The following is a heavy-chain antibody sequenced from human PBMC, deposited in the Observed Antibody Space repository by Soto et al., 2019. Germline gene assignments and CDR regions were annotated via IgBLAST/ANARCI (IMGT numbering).Heavy chain of an antibody. D-gene: IGHD3-10*01. CDR2: IFSNDEG. V-gene: IGHV2-26*01. CDR3: ARMRPSGYGSGSYCDDY. CDR1: GFSLSDARSA. J-gene: IGHJ4*02. Sequence: QVTLKESGPVLVKPTETLTLTCNVSGFSLSDARSAVSWIRQPPGKALEWLAHIFSNDEGSYITSLRSRLTISKDTSEGLAVLTMTNVDPMDTATYFCARMRPSGYGSGSYCDDYWGQGALVTVSA.